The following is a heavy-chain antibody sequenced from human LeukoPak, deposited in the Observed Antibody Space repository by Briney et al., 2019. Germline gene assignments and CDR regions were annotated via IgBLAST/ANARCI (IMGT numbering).Heavy chain of an antibody. D-gene: IGHD6-13*01. Sequence: GGSLRLSCAASGFTFSSYAMSWVRQAPGKGLEWVSAISGSGGSTYYADSVKGRFTISRDNSKNTLYLQMNSLRAEDTAVYYCARDARYSSSWYYFDYWGQGTLVTVSS. CDR3: ARDARYSSSWYYFDY. J-gene: IGHJ4*02. CDR1: GFTFSSYA. CDR2: ISGSGGST. V-gene: IGHV3-23*01.